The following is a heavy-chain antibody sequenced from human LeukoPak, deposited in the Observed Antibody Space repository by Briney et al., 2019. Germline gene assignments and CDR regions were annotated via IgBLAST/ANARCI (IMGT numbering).Heavy chain of an antibody. V-gene: IGHV3-48*04. J-gene: IGHJ3*02. CDR2: ISSSSSTI. CDR1: GFTFSSYS. D-gene: IGHD3-22*01. CDR3: ARVHSQTYYYDSSAHDDAFDI. Sequence: GGSLRLSCAASGFTFSSYSMIWVRQAPGKGREGVSYISSSSSTIYYADSVKGRFTIYRDNAKNSLYLQMNSLRAEDTAVYYCARVHSQTYYYDSSAHDDAFDIWGQGTMVTVSS.